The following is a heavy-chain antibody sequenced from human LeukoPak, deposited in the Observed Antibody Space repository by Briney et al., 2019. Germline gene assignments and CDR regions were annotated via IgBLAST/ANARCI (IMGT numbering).Heavy chain of an antibody. J-gene: IGHJ6*03. CDR2: ISSSSSYI. V-gene: IGHV3-21*01. CDR3: ARDPSYYYYYYYMDV. CDR1: GFTFSSYS. Sequence: GGSLRLSCAASGFTFSSYSMNWVRQASGKGLEWVSSISSSSSYIYYADSVKGRFTISRDNAKNSLYLQMNSLRAEDTAVYYCARDPSYYYYYYYMDVWGKGTTVTVSS.